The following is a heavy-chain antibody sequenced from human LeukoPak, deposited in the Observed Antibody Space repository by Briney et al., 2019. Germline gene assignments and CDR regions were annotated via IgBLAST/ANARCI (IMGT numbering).Heavy chain of an antibody. CDR3: AKDSLGTRTVTLDY. V-gene: IGHV3-30*02. Sequence: PGGSLRLSCAASGFTFSSYDMHWVRQAPGKGLEWVAFMRNGGNNKYYAHSVKGRFTISRDNSKNTLFLQMNSLRPEDTAVYYCAKDSLGTRTVTLDYWGQGTLVTVSS. CDR1: GFTFSSYD. CDR2: MRNGGNNK. J-gene: IGHJ4*02. D-gene: IGHD4-17*01.